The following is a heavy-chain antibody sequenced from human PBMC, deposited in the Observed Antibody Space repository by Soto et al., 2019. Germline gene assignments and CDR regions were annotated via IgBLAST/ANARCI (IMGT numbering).Heavy chain of an antibody. CDR3: ARLDDSSGYPPFDY. V-gene: IGHV3-53*01. D-gene: IGHD3-22*01. J-gene: IGHJ4*02. Sequence: GSLRLSCAASGFTVSSNYMSWVRQAPGKGLEWVSVIYSGGSTYYADSVKGRFTISRDNSKNTLYLQMNSLRAEDTAVYYCARLDDSSGYPPFDYWGQGTLVTVSS. CDR2: IYSGGST. CDR1: GFTVSSNY.